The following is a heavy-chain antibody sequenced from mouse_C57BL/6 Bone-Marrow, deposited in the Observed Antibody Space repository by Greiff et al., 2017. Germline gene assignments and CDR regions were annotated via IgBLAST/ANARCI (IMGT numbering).Heavy chain of an antibody. Sequence: EVQLVESGGDLVKPGGSLKLSCAASGFTFSSYGMSWVRQTPDKRLEWVATISSGGSYTYYPDSVKGRFTISRDNAKNTLYLQMSSLKSEDTAMYYCARVVGYFWYFDVWGTGTTVTVSS. CDR1: GFTFSSYG. D-gene: IGHD2-3*01. CDR3: ARVVGYFWYFDV. CDR2: ISSGGSYT. V-gene: IGHV5-6*01. J-gene: IGHJ1*03.